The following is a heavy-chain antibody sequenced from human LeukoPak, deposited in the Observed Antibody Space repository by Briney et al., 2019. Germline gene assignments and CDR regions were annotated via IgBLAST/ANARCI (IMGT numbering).Heavy chain of an antibody. V-gene: IGHV4-39*02. Sequence: SETLSLTCTVSGGSISSNSYYWGWIRQPPGKGLEWIGSIYYSGITYYNPSLKSRVTMYIDTSKNQFSLKLSSVTAADTAVYYCARDITTFVWYFDLWGRGTLVTVSS. CDR1: GGSISSNSYY. D-gene: IGHD3-10*02. CDR2: IYYSGIT. J-gene: IGHJ2*01. CDR3: ARDITTFVWYFDL.